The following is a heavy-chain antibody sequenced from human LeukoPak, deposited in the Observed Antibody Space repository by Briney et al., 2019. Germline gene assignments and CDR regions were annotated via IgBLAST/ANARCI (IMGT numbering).Heavy chain of an antibody. CDR3: AKDLGITMIVVVTEYAFDI. J-gene: IGHJ3*02. D-gene: IGHD3-22*01. V-gene: IGHV3-23*01. Sequence: GGSLRLSCAASGFTFSSYAMSWVRQAPGKGLEWVSAISGSGGSTYYADSVKGRFTISRDNSKNTLYLQMNSLRAEDTAVYYCAKDLGITMIVVVTEYAFDIWGQGTMVTVSS. CDR1: GFTFSSYA. CDR2: ISGSGGST.